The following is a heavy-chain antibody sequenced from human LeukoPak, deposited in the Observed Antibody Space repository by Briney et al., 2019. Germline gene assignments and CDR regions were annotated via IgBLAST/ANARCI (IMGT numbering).Heavy chain of an antibody. D-gene: IGHD2-2*01. CDR2: IYYSGST. J-gene: IGHJ4*02. V-gene: IGHV4-59*01. CDR3: ARVALVGGNLDY. Sequence: PSETLSLTCTVSGGSISSYYWSWIRQPPGKGLEWIGYIYYSGSTNYNPSLKSRVTISVDTSKNQFSLKLSSVTAADTAVYYCARVALVGGNLDYWGQGTLVTVSS. CDR1: GGSISSYY.